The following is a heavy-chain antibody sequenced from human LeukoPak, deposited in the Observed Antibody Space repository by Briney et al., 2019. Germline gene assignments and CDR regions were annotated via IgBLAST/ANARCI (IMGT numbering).Heavy chain of an antibody. CDR1: GFTFSSYA. V-gene: IGHV3-23*01. CDR2: ISGSGGST. J-gene: IGHJ4*02. CDR3: AKEGPSSGYSLDY. Sequence: PGGSLRLSCAASGFTFSSYAMSWVRQAPGKGLELVSAISGSGGSTYYADSVKGRFTISRDNSKNTLYLQMNSLRAEDTALYYRAKEGPSSGYSLDYWGQGTLVTVSS. D-gene: IGHD3-22*01.